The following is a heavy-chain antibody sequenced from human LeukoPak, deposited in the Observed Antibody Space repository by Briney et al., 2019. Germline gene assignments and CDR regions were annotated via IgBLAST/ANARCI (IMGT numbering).Heavy chain of an antibody. D-gene: IGHD3-10*01. Sequence: KPSETLSLTCTVSGGSISSYYWSWIRQPPGKGLEWIGYIYYRGSTNYNPSLKSRGTISVDTAKNQFSLKLSSVTAADTAVYYCAKDGDGSGSYLLYYYYYYMDVWGKGTTVTVSS. V-gene: IGHV4-59*01. CDR2: IYYRGST. J-gene: IGHJ6*03. CDR3: AKDGDGSGSYLLYYYYYYMDV. CDR1: GGSISSYY.